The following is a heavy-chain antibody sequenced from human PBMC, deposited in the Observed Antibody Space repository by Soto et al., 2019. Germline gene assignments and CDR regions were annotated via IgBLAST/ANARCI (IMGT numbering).Heavy chain of an antibody. D-gene: IGHD2-21*02. CDR1: GYTFRNYG. J-gene: IGHJ4*02. Sequence: QVQLVQSGAEVKKPGASVTVSCKASGYTFRNYGITWVRQAPGQGLEWMAWITIYYGDTKTAQKYQGRVTVTADTSTSTAYMELRSLRSDDTAVYYCARGDGDTLDYWGQGTLVSVSS. CDR3: ARGDGDTLDY. V-gene: IGHV1-18*01. CDR2: ITIYYGDT.